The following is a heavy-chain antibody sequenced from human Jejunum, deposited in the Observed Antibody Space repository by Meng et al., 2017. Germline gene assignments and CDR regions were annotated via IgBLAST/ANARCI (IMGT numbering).Heavy chain of an antibody. CDR3: AKDAYYQSSGSGWFYFDY. J-gene: IGHJ4*02. V-gene: IGHV3-23*01. CDR2: ISGSGGST. D-gene: IGHD3-22*01. CDR1: GFTFSSYA. Sequence: GESLKISCAASGFTFSSYAMSWVRQAPGKGLEWVSGISGSGGSTNYADSVKGRFTVSRDNSKNTLYLQMNSLRAEDTAVYYCAKDAYYQSSGSGWFYFDYWGQGTLVTVSS.